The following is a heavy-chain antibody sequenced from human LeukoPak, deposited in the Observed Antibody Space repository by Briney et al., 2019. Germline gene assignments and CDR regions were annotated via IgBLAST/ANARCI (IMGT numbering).Heavy chain of an antibody. CDR1: GFTFSNHA. CDR3: ARDLGSGWYFNH. V-gene: IGHV3-30*14. Sequence: GGSLRLSCTASGFTFSNHALHWVRQAPGKGLEWLTVISYDGRNEYYADSVKGRFTISRDNSKNTLFLQMSALRDEDTAIYYCARDLGSGWYFNHWGQGTLVTVSS. CDR2: ISYDGRNE. D-gene: IGHD6-19*01. J-gene: IGHJ4*02.